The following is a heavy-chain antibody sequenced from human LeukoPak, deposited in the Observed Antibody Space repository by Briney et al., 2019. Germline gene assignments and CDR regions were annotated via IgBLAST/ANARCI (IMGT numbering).Heavy chain of an antibody. V-gene: IGHV4-39*01. D-gene: IGHD4-23*01. J-gene: IGHJ3*02. CDR2: NYYSGST. CDR1: GGSISSSSYY. Sequence: PSETLSLTCTVSGGSISSSSYYWGWIRQPPGKGLEWIGSNYYSGSTYYNPSLKSRATISVDTSKNQFSLKLSSVTAADTALYYCARHYGGNSGAFDIWGQGTMVTVSS. CDR3: ARHYGGNSGAFDI.